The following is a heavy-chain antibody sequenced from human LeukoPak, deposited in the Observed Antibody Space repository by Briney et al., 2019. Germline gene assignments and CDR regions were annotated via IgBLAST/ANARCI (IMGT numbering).Heavy chain of an antibody. D-gene: IGHD6-13*01. CDR1: GYSISSGYY. Sequence: KPSETLSLTCAVSGYSISSGYYWAWIRRPPGKGLEWIGSIYHSGSTYYNPSLKSRVTISVDTTKNQFSLKLSSETAADTAVYYCARPTSSSWYIQHWGQGTLVTVSS. CDR2: IYHSGST. V-gene: IGHV4-38-2*01. CDR3: ARPTSSSWYIQH. J-gene: IGHJ1*01.